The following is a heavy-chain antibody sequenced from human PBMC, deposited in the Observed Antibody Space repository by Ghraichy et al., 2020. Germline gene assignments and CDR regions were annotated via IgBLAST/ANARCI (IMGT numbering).Heavy chain of an antibody. CDR1: GFSLSTSGVG. CDR3: AHKTHYYDSSGYGWPRFAY. CDR2: IYWDDER. J-gene: IGHJ4*02. Sequence: SGPTLVKPTQTLTLTCTFSGFSLSTSGVGVGWIRQPPGKALEWLALIYWDDERRYSPSLKSRLTITKDTSKNQVVLIMPNMDPVDTAKYYCAHKTHYYDSSGYGWPRFAYWGQGALVTVSS. D-gene: IGHD3-22*01. V-gene: IGHV2-5*02.